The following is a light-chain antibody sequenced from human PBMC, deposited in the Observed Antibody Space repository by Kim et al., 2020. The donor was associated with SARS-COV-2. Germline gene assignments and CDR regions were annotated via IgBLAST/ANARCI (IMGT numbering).Light chain of an antibody. CDR3: CSHAGSYNFGV. CDR1: NSDVGTYIF. V-gene: IGLV2-23*02. CDR2: EVT. Sequence: QSITISCTGTNSDVGTYIFVSWYQHHPGKAPKLIIYEVTQRPSGVSNRFSGSKSGNTASLTISGLQAEDEADYYCCSHAGSYNFGVFGTGTKVTVL. J-gene: IGLJ1*01.